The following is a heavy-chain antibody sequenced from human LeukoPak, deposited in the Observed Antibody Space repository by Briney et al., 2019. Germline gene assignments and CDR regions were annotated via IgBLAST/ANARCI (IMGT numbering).Heavy chain of an antibody. Sequence: KPSETLSLTCTVSGGSISSGSYYWAWIRQPPGKGLEWIGSIYYTGSTYYNPPLKSRVTISVDTSKNQFSLNLSSVTAADTAVYYCARVVSGEWKRSWFDPWGQGTLVTVSS. CDR2: IYYTGST. CDR1: GGSISSGSYY. CDR3: ARVVSGEWKRSWFDP. D-gene: IGHD5/OR15-5a*01. V-gene: IGHV4-39*01. J-gene: IGHJ5*02.